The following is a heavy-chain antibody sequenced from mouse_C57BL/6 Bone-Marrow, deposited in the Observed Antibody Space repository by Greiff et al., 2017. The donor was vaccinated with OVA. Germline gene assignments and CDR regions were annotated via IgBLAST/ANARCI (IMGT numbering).Heavy chain of an antibody. V-gene: IGHV5-17*01. Sequence: EVMLVESGGGLVKPGGSLKLSCAASGFTFSDYGMHWVRQAPEKGLEWVAYISSGSSTIYYADTVKGRFTISRDNAKNTLFLQMTSLRSADTAMYYCARSLGEYFYYWGQGTTLTVSS. CDR2: ISSGSSTI. CDR1: GFTFSDYG. D-gene: IGHD3-1*01. J-gene: IGHJ2*01. CDR3: ARSLGEYFYY.